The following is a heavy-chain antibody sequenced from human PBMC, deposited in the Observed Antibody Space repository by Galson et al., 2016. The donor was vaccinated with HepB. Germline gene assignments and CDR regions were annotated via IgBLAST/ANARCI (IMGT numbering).Heavy chain of an antibody. D-gene: IGHD4-23*01. CDR1: GFTFTRYW. CDR3: AREGSGGFDY. CDR2: IKQDGGEK. V-gene: IGHV3-7*03. Sequence: SLRLSCAASGFTFTRYWMSWVRQAPGKGLEWVANIKQDGGEKSYVDSVKGRFTISRDNAKNSLYLQMNSLRAEDTAVYYCAREGSGGFDYWGQGALVTVSS. J-gene: IGHJ4*02.